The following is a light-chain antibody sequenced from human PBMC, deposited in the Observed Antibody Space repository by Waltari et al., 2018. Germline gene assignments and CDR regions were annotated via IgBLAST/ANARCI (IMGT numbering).Light chain of an antibody. CDR1: QSVSSSY. J-gene: IGKJ5*01. CDR3: QQYVRSPPT. CDR2: DAS. Sequence: DIVLTQSPATLSLSPGDRATLLCGASQSVSSSYLAWYQQRPGLAPRLLIYDASTRATGIPDRFSGSGSGTEFTLTISGLEPEDFAMYYCQQYVRSPPTFGQGTRLDLK. V-gene: IGKV3D-20*01.